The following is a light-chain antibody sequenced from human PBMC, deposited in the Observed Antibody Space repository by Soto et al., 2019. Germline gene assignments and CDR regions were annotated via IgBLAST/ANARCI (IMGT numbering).Light chain of an antibody. CDR2: EVS. Sequence: QSALTQPPSASGSPGQSVTISCTGTSSDVGGYNYVSWYQHHPGKAPKLMIYEVSNRPSGVSNRFSGSKSGNTASLTISGLQAEDEADYYCSSYTSSSIPYVFGTGTKLTVL. V-gene: IGLV2-14*01. CDR1: SSDVGGYNY. J-gene: IGLJ1*01. CDR3: SSYTSSSIPYV.